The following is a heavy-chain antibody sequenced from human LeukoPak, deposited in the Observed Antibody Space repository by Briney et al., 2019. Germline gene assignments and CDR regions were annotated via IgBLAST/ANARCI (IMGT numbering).Heavy chain of an antibody. J-gene: IGHJ4*02. D-gene: IGHD6-13*01. CDR1: GFTFSSYG. Sequence: PGRSLRLSCAASGFTFSSYGMHWVRQAPGKGLEWVAVIWYDGSNKYYADSVKGRFTISRDNSKNTLYLQMNSLRAEDTAVYYCARPRNHCIAAAGSFDYWGQGTLVTVSS. V-gene: IGHV3-33*01. CDR2: IWYDGSNK. CDR3: ARPRNHCIAAAGSFDY.